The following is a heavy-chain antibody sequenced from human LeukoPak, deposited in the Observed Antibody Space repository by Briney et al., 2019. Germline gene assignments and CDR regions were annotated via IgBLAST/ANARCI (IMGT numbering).Heavy chain of an antibody. CDR2: ISTDASST. J-gene: IGHJ4*02. V-gene: IGHV3-74*01. Sequence: PGGSLRLSCAGSGFTFSSYWMHWVCQAPGKGLVWVSRISTDASSTTYADSVKGRFTISRDNAKGTLYLQMSSLRAEDTAVYYCTGHHQAYSRTYWGQGTLVTVSS. CDR3: TGHHQAYSRTY. D-gene: IGHD4-11*01. CDR1: GFTFSSYW.